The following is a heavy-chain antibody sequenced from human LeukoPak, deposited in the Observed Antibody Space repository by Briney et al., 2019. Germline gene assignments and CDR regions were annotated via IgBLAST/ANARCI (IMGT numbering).Heavy chain of an antibody. V-gene: IGHV3-74*01. Sequence: GGSLRLSCIASGFSFSGHWMHWARQLPGKGLVWVSRISPTGSTTSYADSVKGRFTVSRDNSKNMLFLQMNSLRVEDTAIYYCAGSPWDGIRGVGLDYLDYWGRGTLVTVSS. J-gene: IGHJ4*02. CDR2: ISPTGSTT. CDR1: GFSFSGHW. CDR3: AGSPWDGIRGVGLDYLDY. D-gene: IGHD1-26*01.